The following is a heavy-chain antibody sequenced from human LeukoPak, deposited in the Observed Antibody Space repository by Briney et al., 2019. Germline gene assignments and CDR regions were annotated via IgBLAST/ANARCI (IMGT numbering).Heavy chain of an antibody. D-gene: IGHD3-22*01. V-gene: IGHV1-8*03. CDR3: ARDYYDSSGYYYYYYYMDV. J-gene: IGHJ6*03. CDR2: MNPNSGNT. Sequence: GSVKVSCKASGYTFTSYDINWVRQATGQGLEWMGWMNPNSGNTGYAQKFQGRVTITRNTSISTAYMELSSLRSEDTAVYYCARDYYDSSGYYYYYYYMDVWGKGTTVTISS. CDR1: GYTFTSYD.